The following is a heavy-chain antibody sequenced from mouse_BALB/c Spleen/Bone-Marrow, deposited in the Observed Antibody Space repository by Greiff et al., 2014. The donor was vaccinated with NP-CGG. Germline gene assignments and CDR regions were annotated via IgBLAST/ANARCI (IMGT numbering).Heavy chain of an antibody. J-gene: IGHJ3*01. CDR3: AHDAPFAY. Sequence: EVMLVESGAELVKPGASVKLSCTTSGFNIKDTYIHWVKRGPEQGLEWIGRIDPANGNTKYDPEFQGKATITADTSSNTAYLHLSSLTSEDTAVYSCAHDAPFAYWGQGTLVTVSA. V-gene: IGHV14-3*02. CDR1: GFNIKDTY. D-gene: IGHD2-3*01. CDR2: IDPANGNT.